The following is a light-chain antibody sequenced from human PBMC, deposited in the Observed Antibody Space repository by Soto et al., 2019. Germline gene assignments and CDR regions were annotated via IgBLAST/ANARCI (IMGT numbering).Light chain of an antibody. J-gene: IGKJ1*01. CDR2: GAS. CDR3: QQYNNWPPDRT. CDR1: QSVGSN. Sequence: EIVMTQSPATLSVSPGERATLSCRASQSVGSNLAWYQQKPGQAPRLLIYGASTRATGIPARFSGSGSGTEFTVTISSLRSEDFAIYFCQQYNNWPPDRTFVQGTKVEIK. V-gene: IGKV3-15*01.